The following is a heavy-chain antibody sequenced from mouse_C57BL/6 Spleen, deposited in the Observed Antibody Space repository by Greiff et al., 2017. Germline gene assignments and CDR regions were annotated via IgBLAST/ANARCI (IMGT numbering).Heavy chain of an antibody. J-gene: IGHJ2*01. CDR2: FYPGSGSI. D-gene: IGHD2-3*01. CDR1: GYTFTEYT. V-gene: IGHV1-62-2*01. CDR3: ARHDYDGYYVPYYFDY. Sequence: QVQLKQSGAELVKPGASVKLSCKASGYTFTEYTIHWVKQRSGQGLQWIGWFYPGSGSIKYNEKFKDKATLTADKASSTVYMELSRLTSEDSAVYFWARHDYDGYYVPYYFDYWGQGTTLTVSS.